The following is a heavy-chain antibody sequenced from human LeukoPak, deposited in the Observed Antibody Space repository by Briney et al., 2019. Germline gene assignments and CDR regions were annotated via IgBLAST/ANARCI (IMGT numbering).Heavy chain of an antibody. J-gene: IGHJ4*02. V-gene: IGHV1-69*01. D-gene: IGHD3-10*01. CDR2: IIPIFGTA. Sequence: GSSVKVSCKASVGTFSSYAISWVRQAPGQGLEWMGGIIPIFGTANYAQKFQGRVTITADESTSTAYMELSSLRSEDTAVYYCASELMVRGVIGYWGQGTLVTVSS. CDR3: ASELMVRGVIGY. CDR1: VGTFSSYA.